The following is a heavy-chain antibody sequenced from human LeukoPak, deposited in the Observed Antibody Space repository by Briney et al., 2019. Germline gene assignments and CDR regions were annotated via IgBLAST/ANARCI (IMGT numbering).Heavy chain of an antibody. CDR2: IYYSGST. CDR1: GGSVSSGSYY. D-gene: IGHD1-7*01. CDR3: ARWVYTGTRTFYYFDY. Sequence: KPSETLSLTCTVSGGSVSSGSYYWSWIRQPPGKGLEWIGYIYYSGSTNYNPSLKSRVTISVDTSKDQFSQKLSSVTAADTAVYYCARWVYTGTRTFYYFDYWGQGTLVTVSS. V-gene: IGHV4-61*01. J-gene: IGHJ4*02.